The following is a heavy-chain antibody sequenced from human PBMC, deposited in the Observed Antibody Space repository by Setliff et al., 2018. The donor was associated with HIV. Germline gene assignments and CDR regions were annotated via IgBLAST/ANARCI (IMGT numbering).Heavy chain of an antibody. Sequence: SETLSLTCTVSGDSVNDRSYFWGWIRQPPGKGLEWIGTFYYNGDSRYNPSLKSRVTISVDTSKNQFSLKLSSVTAADTAVYYCATLRRTWLQQWSHFDYWGQGTLVTVSS. CDR3: ATLRRTWLQQWSHFDY. CDR1: GDSVNDRSYF. D-gene: IGHD3-22*01. V-gene: IGHV4-39*01. J-gene: IGHJ4*02. CDR2: FYYNGDS.